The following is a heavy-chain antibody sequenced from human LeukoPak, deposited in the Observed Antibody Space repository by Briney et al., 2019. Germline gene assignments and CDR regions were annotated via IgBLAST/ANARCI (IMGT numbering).Heavy chain of an antibody. CDR1: GGSISSYY. V-gene: IGHV4-59*01. Sequence: SETLSLTCTVSGGSISSYYWSWIRQPPEKGLEWIGYIYYSGSTNYNPSLKSRVTISVDTSKNQFSLKLSSVTAADTAVYYCARAYSSSWYEGRSFDPWGQGTLVTVSS. CDR3: ARAYSSSWYEGRSFDP. D-gene: IGHD6-13*01. CDR2: IYYSGST. J-gene: IGHJ5*02.